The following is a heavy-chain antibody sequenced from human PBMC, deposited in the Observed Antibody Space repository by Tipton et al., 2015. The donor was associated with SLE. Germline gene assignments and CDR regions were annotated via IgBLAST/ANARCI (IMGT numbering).Heavy chain of an antibody. Sequence: GSLRLSCAVSGFTVSSNYMMWVRQAPGRGLQWISVIYSGGSTDYADSVKGRFFMSRANSENTLFLHMNSLRADDTAVYYCSRGRAYYDFWNGLPFDYWGQGTLVTVSS. CDR2: IYSGGST. V-gene: IGHV3-66*01. CDR3: SRGRAYYDFWNGLPFDY. CDR1: GFTVSSNY. J-gene: IGHJ4*02. D-gene: IGHD3-3*01.